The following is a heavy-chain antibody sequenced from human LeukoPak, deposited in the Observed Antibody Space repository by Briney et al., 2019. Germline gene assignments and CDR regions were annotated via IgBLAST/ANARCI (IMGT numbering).Heavy chain of an antibody. D-gene: IGHD3-9*01. V-gene: IGHV4-39*02. CDR1: GGSISSTTNY. CDR3: AKDRYHVLPDP. CDR2: IYYSGST. Sequence: SETLSLTCNVSGGSISSTTNYWGRIRQPPGKGLEWIGSIYYSGSTYYNPSLKSRVTISLDTSKNHFSLKLNSVTATDTALYYCAKDRYHVLPDPWGQGTLVTVSS. J-gene: IGHJ5*02.